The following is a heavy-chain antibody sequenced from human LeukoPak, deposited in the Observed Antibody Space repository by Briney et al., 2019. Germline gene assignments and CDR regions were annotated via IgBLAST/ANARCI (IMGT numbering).Heavy chain of an antibody. Sequence: SETLSLTCAVYGGSFSGYYWSWIRQPPGKGLEWIGEINHSGSTNYNPSLKSRVTISVDTSKNQFSLKLSSVTAADTAVYYCARGANNVLLWFGELLPRRYYFDYWGQGTLVTVSS. D-gene: IGHD3-10*01. CDR3: ARGANNVLLWFGELLPRRYYFDY. J-gene: IGHJ4*02. V-gene: IGHV4-34*01. CDR2: INHSGST. CDR1: GGSFSGYY.